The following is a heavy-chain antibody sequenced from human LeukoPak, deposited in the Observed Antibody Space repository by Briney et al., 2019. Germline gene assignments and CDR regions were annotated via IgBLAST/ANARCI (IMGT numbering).Heavy chain of an antibody. CDR1: GFTVSSNY. CDR3: ARAWRYYDFWSGCCYFDY. D-gene: IGHD3-3*01. J-gene: IGHJ4*02. CDR2: IYSSGSA. V-gene: IGHV3-66*01. Sequence: GGSLRLSCAASGFTVSSNYMSWVRQAPGKGLEWVSVIYSSGSAYYADSVKGRFTISRDNSKNTLYLQTNSLRAEDTAVYYCARAWRYYDFWSGCCYFDYWGQGTLVTVSS.